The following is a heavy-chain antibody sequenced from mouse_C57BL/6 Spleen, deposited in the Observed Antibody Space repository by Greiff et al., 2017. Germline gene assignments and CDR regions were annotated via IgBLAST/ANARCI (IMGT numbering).Heavy chain of an antibody. D-gene: IGHD2-4*01. J-gene: IGHJ4*01. V-gene: IGHV1-81*01. CDR3: ARVKDYDGRYYAMDY. CDR2: IYPRSGNT. Sequence: VQLQQSGAELARPGASVKLSCKASGYTFTSYGISWVKQRTGQGLEWIGEIYPRSGNTYYNEKFKGKATLTADTSSSTAYMELRSLTSEDSAVYFCARVKDYDGRYYAMDYWGQGTSVTVSS. CDR1: GYTFTSYG.